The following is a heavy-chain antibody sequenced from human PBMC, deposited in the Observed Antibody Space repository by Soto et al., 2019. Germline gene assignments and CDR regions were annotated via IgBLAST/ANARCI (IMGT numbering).Heavy chain of an antibody. CDR3: ARHQYSSGFYYYYGMDV. J-gene: IGHJ6*02. V-gene: IGHV1-8*01. Sequence: ASVKVSCKASGYTFTSYDINWVRQATGQGLEWMGWMNPNSGNTGYAQEFQGRVTMTRNTSISTAYMELSSLRSEDTAVYYCARHQYSSGFYYYYGMDVWGQGTTVTVSS. CDR1: GYTFTSYD. CDR2: MNPNSGNT. D-gene: IGHD6-19*01.